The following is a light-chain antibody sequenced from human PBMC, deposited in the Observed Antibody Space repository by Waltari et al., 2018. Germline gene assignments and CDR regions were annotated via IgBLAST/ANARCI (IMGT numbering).Light chain of an antibody. V-gene: IGKV3-20*01. CDR1: QSIGTY. Sequence: ELLLTQPPGTLSLSPGERATLSCRASQSIGTYLVWYQQKPGQAPRLLMYEASRRATGIPDRFSGSGSGTDFSLTISRLEPEDFAVYYCQNHERLPATFGQGTKVEIK. J-gene: IGKJ1*01. CDR3: QNHERLPAT. CDR2: EAS.